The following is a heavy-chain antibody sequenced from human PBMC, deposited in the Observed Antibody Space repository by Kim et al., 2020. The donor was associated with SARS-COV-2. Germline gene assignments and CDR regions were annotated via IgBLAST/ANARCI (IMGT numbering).Heavy chain of an antibody. V-gene: IGHV3-7*01. J-gene: IGHJ4*02. D-gene: IGHD2-15*01. CDR1: GLTFDSHW. CDR3: ARGRVGCAY. Sequence: GGSLRLSCTASGLTFDSHWMRWVRQAPGKGLEWVASIKQDGSEKQYVDSVKGRFTIFRDNAKKSLFMEMNSLRVEDTAMYYCARGRVGCAYWGQGTLVTVSS. CDR2: IKQDGSEK.